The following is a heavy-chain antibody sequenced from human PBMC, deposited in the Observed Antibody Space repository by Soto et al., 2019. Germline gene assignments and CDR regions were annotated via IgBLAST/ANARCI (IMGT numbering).Heavy chain of an antibody. D-gene: IGHD3-10*01. V-gene: IGHV3-74*02. Sequence: EVQLVESGGGLVRPGGSLRLCCEASGFTFSSYWMHWVRQAPGKGLVWVSRMNEDGGTTDYADSVKGRFTISRDNAKNTLYLQMNSLRVEDTAVYYCASDLSGRADVWGQGTTVTVSS. CDR1: GFTFSSYW. CDR2: MNEDGGTT. CDR3: ASDLSGRADV. J-gene: IGHJ6*02.